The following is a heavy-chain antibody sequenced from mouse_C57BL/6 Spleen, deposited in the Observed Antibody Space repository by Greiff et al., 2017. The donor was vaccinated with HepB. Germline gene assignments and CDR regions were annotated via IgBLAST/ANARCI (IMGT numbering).Heavy chain of an antibody. CDR1: GFNIKNTY. D-gene: IGHD1-1*01. CDR2: IDPANGNT. CDR3: ASCYDSSGYDFDY. V-gene: IGHV14-3*01. Sequence: VQLKQSVAELVRPGASVKLSCTASGFNIKNTYMHWVKQRPEQGLEWIGRIDPANGNTKYAPKFQGKATITADTSSNTAYLQLSSLTAEDTAIYYCASCYDSSGYDFDYWGQGTTLTVSS. J-gene: IGHJ2*01.